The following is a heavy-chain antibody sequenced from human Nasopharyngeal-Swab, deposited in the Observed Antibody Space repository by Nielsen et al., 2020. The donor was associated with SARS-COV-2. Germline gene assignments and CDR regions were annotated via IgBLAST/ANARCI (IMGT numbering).Heavy chain of an antibody. CDR3: ATWKGSNWFDY. CDR1: GFTFSTYW. D-gene: IGHD6-13*01. J-gene: IGHJ4*02. V-gene: IGHV3-7*01. CDR2: IKPDGSYI. Sequence: GSRKISSAASGFTFSTYWMSWVRQTPGKGLEWLANIKPDGSYIKYADSVKGRFTISRDNARNSVYLQLNSLRAEDTALYYCATWKGSNWFDYWGQGTLVTVSS.